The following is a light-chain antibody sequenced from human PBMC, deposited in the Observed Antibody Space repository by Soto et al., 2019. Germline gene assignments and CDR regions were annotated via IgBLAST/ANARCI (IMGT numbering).Light chain of an antibody. Sequence: EIVLTQSPGTLSLSPGERATLSCRASQSVRDRYLAWYQQKPGQAPSLLIYDTSTRATGVPDRFSGSGSRTDFALTISRVETADFAIYFCQQYGSSPGTFGQGTKVDIK. CDR3: QQYGSSPGT. V-gene: IGKV3-20*01. J-gene: IGKJ1*01. CDR2: DTS. CDR1: QSVRDRY.